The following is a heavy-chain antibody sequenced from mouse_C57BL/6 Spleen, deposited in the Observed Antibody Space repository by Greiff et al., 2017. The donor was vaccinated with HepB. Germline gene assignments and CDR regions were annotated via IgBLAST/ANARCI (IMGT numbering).Heavy chain of an antibody. Sequence: VQLKESGAELVRPGASVKLSCKASGYTFTDYYINWVKQRPGQGLEWIARIYPGSGNTYYNEKFKGKATLTAEKSSSTAYMQLSSLTSEDSAVYFCARSRSYWYFDVWGTGTTVTVSS. J-gene: IGHJ1*03. CDR3: ARSRSYWYFDV. V-gene: IGHV1-76*01. CDR2: IYPGSGNT. CDR1: GYTFTDYY.